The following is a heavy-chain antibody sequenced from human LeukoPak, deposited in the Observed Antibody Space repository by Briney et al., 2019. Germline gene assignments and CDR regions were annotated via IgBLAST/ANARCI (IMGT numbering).Heavy chain of an antibody. D-gene: IGHD1-14*01. CDR3: AREEPAGSTDY. CDR2: ISSNGGST. V-gene: IGHV3-64*01. Sequence: GGSLRLSRAASGFVFNSHSMHRVRQAPGKGLECVSAISSNGGSTYYANSVKGRFTISRDNSKNTLYLQMGSLRAEDTALYYCAREEPAGSTDYWGQGTLVTVSS. CDR1: GFVFNSHS. J-gene: IGHJ4*02.